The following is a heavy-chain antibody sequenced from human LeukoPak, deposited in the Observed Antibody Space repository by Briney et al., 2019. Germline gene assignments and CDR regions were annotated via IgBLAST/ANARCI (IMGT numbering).Heavy chain of an antibody. CDR1: GFTFSSYW. V-gene: IGHV3-7*01. J-gene: IGHJ4*02. CDR2: IRQDGSEK. Sequence: GGSLRLSCAVSGFTFSSYWMSWVRQAPGKGLEWVANIRQDGSEKHYVDSVKGQFAISRDNAKNSLYLQMNSLRAEDTAVYYCAREGGSWYHECWGQGTLVTVSS. D-gene: IGHD6-13*01. CDR3: AREGGSWYHEC.